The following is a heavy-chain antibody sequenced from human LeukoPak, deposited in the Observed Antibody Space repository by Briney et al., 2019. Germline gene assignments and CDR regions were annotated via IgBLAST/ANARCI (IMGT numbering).Heavy chain of an antibody. J-gene: IGHJ4*02. CDR2: INPSGGST. Sequence: AAVKVTCKASGYTFTSYYMHWVRQAPGQGHEWMGIINPSGGSTSYAQKFQGRVTMTRDTSTSTVYMELSSLRSEDTAVYYCARGGGSNYDSSGLFDYWGQGTLVTVSS. V-gene: IGHV1-46*01. CDR3: ARGGGSNYDSSGLFDY. D-gene: IGHD3-22*01. CDR1: GYTFTSYY.